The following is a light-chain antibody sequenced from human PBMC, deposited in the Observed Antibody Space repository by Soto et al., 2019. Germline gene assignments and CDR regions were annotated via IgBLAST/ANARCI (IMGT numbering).Light chain of an antibody. Sequence: EIVLTQSPATLSLSPGERATISCRASQSVSSYIAWYQQKPGQAPRLLIYDASNRATGGPVRFSGSGSGTDLSITISSLEPEDFAVYYCQQRGDWPPLTFGGGTKVEIK. V-gene: IGKV3-11*01. J-gene: IGKJ4*01. CDR2: DAS. CDR3: QQRGDWPPLT. CDR1: QSVSSY.